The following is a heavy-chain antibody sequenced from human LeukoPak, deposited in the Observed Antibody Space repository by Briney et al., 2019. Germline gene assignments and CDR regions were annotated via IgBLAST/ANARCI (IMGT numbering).Heavy chain of an antibody. J-gene: IGHJ4*02. D-gene: IGHD3-16*02. CDR1: GYSFTSYW. CDR2: IYPGDSDT. V-gene: IGHV5-51*01. CDR3: ARRGSRDYVWGSYRPPREYYFDY. Sequence: GESLKISCKGSGYSFTSYWIGWVRQMPGEGLEWMGIIYPGDSDTRYSPSFQGQVTISADKSISTAYLQWSSLKASDTAMYYCARRGSRDYVWGSYRPPREYYFDYWGQGTLVTVSS.